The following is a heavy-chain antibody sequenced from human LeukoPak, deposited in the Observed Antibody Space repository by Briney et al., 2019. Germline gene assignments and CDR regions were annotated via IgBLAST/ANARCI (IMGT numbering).Heavy chain of an antibody. Sequence: SETLSLTCTVSGGSISRGGDYWGWIRQPPGKGLEWIGSFYYSGSTYYNPALKSRVTISVDTSKNQFSLKLSSVTAADTAVYYCARLTYSSSSAVDYWGQGTLVTVSS. D-gene: IGHD6-6*01. CDR3: ARLTYSSSSAVDY. CDR1: GGSISRGGDY. J-gene: IGHJ4*02. V-gene: IGHV4-39*01. CDR2: FYYSGST.